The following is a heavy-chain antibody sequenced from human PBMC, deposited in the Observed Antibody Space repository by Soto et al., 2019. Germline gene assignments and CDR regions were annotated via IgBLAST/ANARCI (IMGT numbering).Heavy chain of an antibody. V-gene: IGHV1-3*04. J-gene: IGHJ4*02. Sequence: ASVKVSCKASGYTFTNYAFHWVRQAPGQGLEWMGWVNTGNGNTKYSQKLEGRITLTRGTSASTAYMELSSLTSEDTAVYYCARDEDYWGQGTQVTVSS. CDR3: ARDEDY. CDR1: GYTFTNYA. CDR2: VNTGNGNT.